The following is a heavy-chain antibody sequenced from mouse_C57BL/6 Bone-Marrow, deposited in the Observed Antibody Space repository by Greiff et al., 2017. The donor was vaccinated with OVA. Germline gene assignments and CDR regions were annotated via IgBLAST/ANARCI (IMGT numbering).Heavy chain of an antibody. V-gene: IGHV1-85*01. CDR3: ARSYLYAMDY. J-gene: IGHJ4*01. CDR2: IYPRDGST. CDR1: GYTFTSYD. Sequence: VKLVESGPELVKPGASVKLSCKASGYTFTSYDINWVQQRPGQGLEWIGWIYPRDGSTKYNEKFKGKATLTVDTSSSTAYMELHSLTSEDSAVYFCARSYLYAMDYWGQGTSVTVSS.